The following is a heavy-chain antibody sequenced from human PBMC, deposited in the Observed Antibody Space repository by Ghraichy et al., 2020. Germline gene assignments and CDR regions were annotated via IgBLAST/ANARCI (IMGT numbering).Heavy chain of an antibody. CDR3: ARDIKTSSWSYYYYAMAV. Sequence: GGSLRLSCAASGFAFRTYSMDWVRQAPGKGLEWVAVISHDGTAAYYADSVKGRFTISRDNSKNTLFLQMNSLRAEDTAVYYCARDIKTSSWSYYYYAMAVWGQGTTVTVSS. V-gene: IGHV3-30-3*01. J-gene: IGHJ6*02. CDR1: GFAFRTYS. CDR2: ISHDGTAA. D-gene: IGHD6-13*01.